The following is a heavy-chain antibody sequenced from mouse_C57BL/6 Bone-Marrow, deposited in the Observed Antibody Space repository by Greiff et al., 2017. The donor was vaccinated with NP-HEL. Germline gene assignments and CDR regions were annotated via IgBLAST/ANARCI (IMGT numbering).Heavy chain of an antibody. Sequence: EVMLVESGGGLVKPGGSLKLSCAASGFTFSSYAMSWVRQTPEKRLEWVATISDGGSYTYYPDNVKGRFTISRDNAKNNLYLQMSHLKSEDTAMYYCARRRGGSLDYWGQGTTLTVSS. J-gene: IGHJ2*01. CDR3: ARRRGGSLDY. D-gene: IGHD1-1*02. V-gene: IGHV5-4*03. CDR1: GFTFSSYA. CDR2: ISDGGSYT.